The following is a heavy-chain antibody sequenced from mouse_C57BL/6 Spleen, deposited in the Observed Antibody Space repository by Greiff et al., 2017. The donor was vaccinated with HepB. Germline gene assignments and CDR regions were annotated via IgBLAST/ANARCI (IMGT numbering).Heavy chain of an antibody. V-gene: IGHV1-50*01. CDR2: IDPSDSYT. CDR1: GYTFTSYW. J-gene: IGHJ3*01. CDR3: ARSELGRRFAY. D-gene: IGHD2-14*01. Sequence: QVQLQQSGAELVKPGASVKLSCKASGYTFTSYWMQWVKQRPGQGLEWIGEIDPSDSYTNYNQKFKGKATLTVDTSSSTAYMQLSSLTSEDSAVYYCARSELGRRFAYWGQGTLVTVSA.